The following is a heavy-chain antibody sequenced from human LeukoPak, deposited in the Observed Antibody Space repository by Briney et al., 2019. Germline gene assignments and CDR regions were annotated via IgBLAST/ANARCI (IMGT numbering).Heavy chain of an antibody. CDR3: ARDGRWDY. V-gene: IGHV3-30-3*01. J-gene: IGHJ4*02. Sequence: HPGGSLRLSCAASGFTFSSYAMRWVRQAPGKGLEWVAVISYDGSNKYYADSVKGRFTISRDNSKNTLYLQMNSLRAEDTAVYYCARDGRWDYWGQGTLVTVSS. CDR2: ISYDGSNK. D-gene: IGHD2-15*01. CDR1: GFTFSSYA.